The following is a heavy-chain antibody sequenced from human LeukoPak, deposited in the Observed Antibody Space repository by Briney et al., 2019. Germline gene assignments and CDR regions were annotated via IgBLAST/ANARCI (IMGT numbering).Heavy chain of an antibody. J-gene: IGHJ4*02. CDR3: ARGFCSSTSCYIQLFDY. Sequence: GASVKVSCKASGYTFTSYYMHWVRQAPGQGLEWMGIINPSGGSTSYAQKFQGRVTMTRDTSTSTVYMELSSLRSEDTAVYYCARGFCSSTSCYIQLFDYWGQGTLVTVSS. V-gene: IGHV1-46*01. D-gene: IGHD2-2*02. CDR1: GYTFTSYY. CDR2: INPSGGST.